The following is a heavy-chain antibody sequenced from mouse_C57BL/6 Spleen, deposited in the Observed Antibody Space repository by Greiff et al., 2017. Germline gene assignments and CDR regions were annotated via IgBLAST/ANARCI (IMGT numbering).Heavy chain of an antibody. D-gene: IGHD1-1*01. Sequence: QVQLQQPGAELVKPGASVKLSCKASGYTFTSYWMHWVKQRPGRGLEWIGRIDPNSGGTKYNEKFKSKATLTADKPSSTAYMQLSSLTSEDSSVYYCAREGLGSSSFAYWGQGTLVTVSA. J-gene: IGHJ3*01. CDR3: AREGLGSSSFAY. CDR2: IDPNSGGT. CDR1: GYTFTSYW. V-gene: IGHV1-72*01.